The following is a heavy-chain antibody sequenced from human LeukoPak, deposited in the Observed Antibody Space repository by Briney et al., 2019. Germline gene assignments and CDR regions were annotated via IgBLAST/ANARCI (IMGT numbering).Heavy chain of an antibody. D-gene: IGHD3-22*01. CDR1: GFTFSSYA. Sequence: GGSLRLSCAASGFTFSSYAMSWVRQAPGKGLEWVSAISGSGGSTYYADSVKGRFTISRDNSKNTLYLQMNSLRAEDTAVYYCARTAYYYDCSGLNDYWGQGTLVTVSS. V-gene: IGHV3-23*01. J-gene: IGHJ4*02. CDR3: ARTAYYYDCSGLNDY. CDR2: ISGSGGST.